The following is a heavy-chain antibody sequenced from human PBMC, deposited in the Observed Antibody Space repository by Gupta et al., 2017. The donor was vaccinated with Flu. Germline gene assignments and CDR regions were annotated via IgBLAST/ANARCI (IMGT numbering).Heavy chain of an antibody. CDR3: ARRWGRGFDY. CDR2: IYYSGST. J-gene: IGHJ4*02. Sequence: SISSSSYYWGWIRQPPGKGLEWIGNIYYSGSTYYNPSLKSRVTISVDTSKNQFSLKLSSVTAADTAVFYCARRWGRGFDYWGQGTLVTVSS. D-gene: IGHD3-16*01. V-gene: IGHV4-39*01. CDR1: SISSSSYY.